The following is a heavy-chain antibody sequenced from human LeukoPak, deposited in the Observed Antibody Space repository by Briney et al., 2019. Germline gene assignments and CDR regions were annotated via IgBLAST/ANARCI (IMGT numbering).Heavy chain of an antibody. V-gene: IGHV1-18*01. CDR2: ISAYNGNT. CDR1: GYTFTSYG. Sequence: ASVKVSCKASGYTFTSYGISWVRQAPGQGLEWMGWISAYNGNTNYAQKLQGRVTMTTDTSTSTAYMELRSLRSDDTAVYCCARGVLLWFGEREPFDYWGQGTLVTVSS. CDR3: ARGVLLWFGEREPFDY. J-gene: IGHJ4*02. D-gene: IGHD3-10*01.